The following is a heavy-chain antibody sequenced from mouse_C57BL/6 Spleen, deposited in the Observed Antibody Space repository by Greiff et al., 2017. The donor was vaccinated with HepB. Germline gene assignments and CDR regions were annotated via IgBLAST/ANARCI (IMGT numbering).Heavy chain of an antibody. D-gene: IGHD2-3*01. CDR3: ATPDGYYSAWFAY. Sequence: QVQLQQPGAELVKPGASVKVSCKASGYTFTSYWMHWVKQRPGQGLEWIGRIHPSDSDTNYNQKFKGKATLTVDKSSSTAYMQLSSLTSEDSAVYYCATPDGYYSAWFAYWGQGTLVTVSA. J-gene: IGHJ3*01. CDR2: IHPSDSDT. V-gene: IGHV1-74*01. CDR1: GYTFTSYW.